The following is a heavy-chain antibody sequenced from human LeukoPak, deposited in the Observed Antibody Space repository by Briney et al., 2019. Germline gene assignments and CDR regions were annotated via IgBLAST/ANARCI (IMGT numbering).Heavy chain of an antibody. CDR3: ARVAVGATFFDY. V-gene: IGHV4-59*01. D-gene: IGHD1-26*01. CDR1: GGSISSYY. CDR2: IYYSGST. Sequence: SETLSLTCTVSGGSISSYYWSWIRQPPGKGLEWIGYIYYSGSTNYNPSLKSRVTISVDTSKNQFSLELSSVTAADTAVYYCARVAVGATFFDYWGQGTLVTVSS. J-gene: IGHJ4*02.